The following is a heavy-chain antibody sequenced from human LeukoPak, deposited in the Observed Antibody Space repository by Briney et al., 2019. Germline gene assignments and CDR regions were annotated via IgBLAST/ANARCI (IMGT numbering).Heavy chain of an antibody. V-gene: IGHV3-21*01. CDR1: GFTFSSYG. D-gene: IGHD3-3*01. CDR3: ARGATYYDFWSGYLNYYYYYMDV. J-gene: IGHJ6*03. Sequence: GGSLRLSCAASGFTFSSYGMSWVRQAPGKGLEWVSSISSSSSYIYYADSVKGRFTISRDNAKNSLYLQMNSLRAEDTAVYYCARGATYYDFWSGYLNYYYYYMDVWGKGTTVTVSS. CDR2: ISSSSSYI.